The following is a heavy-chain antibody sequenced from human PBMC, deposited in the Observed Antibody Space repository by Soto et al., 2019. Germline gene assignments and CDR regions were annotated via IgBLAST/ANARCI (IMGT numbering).Heavy chain of an antibody. CDR2: IVVGSGNT. J-gene: IGHJ4*02. CDR3: AAGSGYDFWSGYYQNFDY. Sequence: ASVKVSCTASRFIFTSSAMQWVRQARGQRLEWIGWIVVGSGNTNYAQKFQERVTITRDMSTSTAYMELSSLRSEDTAVYYCAAGSGYDFWSGYYQNFDYWGQGTLVTVS. CDR1: RFIFTSSA. D-gene: IGHD3-3*01. V-gene: IGHV1-58*02.